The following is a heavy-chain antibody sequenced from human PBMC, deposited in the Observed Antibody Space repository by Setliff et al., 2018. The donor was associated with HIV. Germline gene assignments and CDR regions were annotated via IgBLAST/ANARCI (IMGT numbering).Heavy chain of an antibody. CDR1: GFTFSSYA. CDR2: ISGSAGST. V-gene: IGHV3-23*01. J-gene: IGHJ6*03. D-gene: IGHD3-10*01. Sequence: PSETLRLSCAVSGFTFSSYAMSWVRQAPGKGLEWVSAISGSAGSTYYADSVKGRFTISGDNSKNTLYLQMNSLRAEDTAVYYCAKPYRGSVVRDQGYMDVWGKGTTVTVSS. CDR3: AKPYRGSVVRDQGYMDV.